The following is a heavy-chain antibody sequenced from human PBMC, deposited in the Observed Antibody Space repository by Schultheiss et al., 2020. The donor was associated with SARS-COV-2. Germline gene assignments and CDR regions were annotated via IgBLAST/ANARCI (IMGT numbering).Heavy chain of an antibody. D-gene: IGHD3-10*01. Sequence: SETLSLTCTVSGGSISGDYWSWIRQPPGKGLEWIGYISDSGSTNYNPSLKSRVTMSVDTSKNQFSLNLSSVTAADTAVYFCARVGRSYYGSGSPNWFDPWGQGTLVTVSS. CDR1: GGSISGDY. J-gene: IGHJ5*02. V-gene: IGHV4-59*01. CDR3: ARVGRSYYGSGSPNWFDP. CDR2: ISDSGST.